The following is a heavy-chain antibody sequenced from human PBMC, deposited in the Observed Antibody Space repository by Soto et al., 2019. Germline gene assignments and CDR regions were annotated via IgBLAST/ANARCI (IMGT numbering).Heavy chain of an antibody. CDR1: GFTLSNHW. CDR2: ISGSGGRT. CDR3: AKGGYYSLFDI. Sequence: PGGSLRLSCAASGFTLSNHWMHWVRQAPGKGLEWVSGISGSGGRTYYADSVKGRFTISRDNSNNTLSLQMHILRVEDTAVYFCAKGGYYSLFDIWGQGTMVTVSS. D-gene: IGHD3-16*01. V-gene: IGHV3-23*01. J-gene: IGHJ3*02.